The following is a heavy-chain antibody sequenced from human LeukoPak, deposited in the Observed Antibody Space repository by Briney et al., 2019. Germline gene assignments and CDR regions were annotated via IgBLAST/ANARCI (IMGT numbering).Heavy chain of an antibody. J-gene: IGHJ6*03. Sequence: GGSLRLSCAASGFTFSSYGMSWVRQAPGKGLEWVSAITGSGGSTYYADSVKGRFTISRDNSKNTLYLQMNSLRAEDTAVYYCARGLVRPMYYMDVWGKGTTVTVSS. CDR1: GFTFSSYG. CDR2: ITGSGGST. V-gene: IGHV3-23*01. CDR3: ARGLVRPMYYMDV. D-gene: IGHD6-19*01.